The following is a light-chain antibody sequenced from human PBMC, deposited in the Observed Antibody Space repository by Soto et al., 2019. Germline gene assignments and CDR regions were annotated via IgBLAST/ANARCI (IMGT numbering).Light chain of an antibody. CDR2: EVS. V-gene: IGLV2-14*01. Sequence: QSALTQPASVSGSPGQSITISCTGTRSDVGGHHYVSWYQQHPGKAPKVIIYEVSDRPSGVSDRFSGSKSGNTASLTISGLQAEDEADYYCSSFSSISTLYVFGTGTKLTVL. CDR1: RSDVGGHHY. CDR3: SSFSSISTLYV. J-gene: IGLJ1*01.